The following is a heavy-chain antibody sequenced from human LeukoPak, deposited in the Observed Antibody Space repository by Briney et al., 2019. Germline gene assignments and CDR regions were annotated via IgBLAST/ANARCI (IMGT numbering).Heavy chain of an antibody. D-gene: IGHD6-19*01. Sequence: GGSLRLSCSASGFNFSTYGMPWVRQAPGKGLEWVSKISSSGTTIYYADSVKGRFTISRDNAKNSLYLQMNSLRAEDTAVYYCARDKPQWLVGYYYGIDVWGQGTTVTVSS. CDR2: ISSSGTTI. CDR1: GFNFSTYG. CDR3: ARDKPQWLVGYYYGIDV. J-gene: IGHJ6*02. V-gene: IGHV3-48*04.